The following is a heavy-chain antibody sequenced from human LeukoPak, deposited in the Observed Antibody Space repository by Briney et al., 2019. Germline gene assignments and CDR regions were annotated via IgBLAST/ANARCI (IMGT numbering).Heavy chain of an antibody. D-gene: IGHD3-22*01. CDR2: IYYSGST. Sequence: SETLSLTCTVSGGSISSYYWSWIRQPPGKGLEWIGYIYYSGSTNYNPSLKSRVTISVDTSKNQFSLKLSSVTAADTAVYYCARGGLQYYYDSSGSDNWFDPWGQGTLVTVSS. CDR1: GGSISSYY. J-gene: IGHJ5*02. CDR3: ARGGLQYYYDSSGSDNWFDP. V-gene: IGHV4-59*01.